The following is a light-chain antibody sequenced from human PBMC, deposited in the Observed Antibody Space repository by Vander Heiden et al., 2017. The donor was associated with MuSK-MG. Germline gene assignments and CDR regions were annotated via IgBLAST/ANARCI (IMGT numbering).Light chain of an antibody. CDR3: CSYGSNKKGV. Sequence: QSALTQPPSASGSPGQSVAISCTGTSSDVGGYNFVSWFQHHPGNAPIVVCYEVTKRPSGVPARFSASKSGNTASPTVSGLQAEDEAYYFCCSYGSNKKGVFGGGTKLTVL. CDR1: SSDVGGYNF. CDR2: EVT. J-gene: IGLJ3*02. V-gene: IGLV2-8*01.